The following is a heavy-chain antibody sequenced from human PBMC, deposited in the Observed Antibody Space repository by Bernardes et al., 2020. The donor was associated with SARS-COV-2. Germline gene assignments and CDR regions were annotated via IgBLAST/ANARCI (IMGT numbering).Heavy chain of an antibody. Sequence: SETLSLTCTVSGGSIDNYCWSWIRQPPGKGLEYIGYIYDIGSTNYNPSLKGRVTISVDTSKKEFSLKLSSVTAADTAVYYCARHMISFGGVVLSSFYYYGLDVWGQGTTVTVSS. CDR2: IYDIGST. D-gene: IGHD3-16*01. CDR3: ARHMISFGGVVLSSFYYYGLDV. V-gene: IGHV4-59*01. CDR1: GGSIDNYC. J-gene: IGHJ6*02.